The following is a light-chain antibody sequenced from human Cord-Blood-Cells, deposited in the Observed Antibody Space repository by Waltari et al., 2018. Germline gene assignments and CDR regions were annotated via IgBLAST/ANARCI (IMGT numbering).Light chain of an antibody. CDR3: CSYAGSSTWV. Sequence: QSALTQPASVSGSPGQSITISCTGTSSDVGSYNLASWYQQHPGKAPKLMIYEGSKRPSGVSNRFSGSKSGNPASLTISGLQAEDEADYYCCSYAGSSTWVFGGGTKLTVL. V-gene: IGLV2-23*01. CDR2: EGS. J-gene: IGLJ3*02. CDR1: SSDVGSYNL.